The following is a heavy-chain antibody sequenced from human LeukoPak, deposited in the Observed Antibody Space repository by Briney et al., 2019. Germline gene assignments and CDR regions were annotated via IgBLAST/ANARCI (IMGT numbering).Heavy chain of an antibody. D-gene: IGHD3-10*01. CDR2: ISVSGGNT. J-gene: IGHJ4*02. CDR1: GLTFSSYA. Sequence: GGSLRLSCAASGLTFSSYAMTWVRQAPGQGLQWVSTISVSGGNTYYADSVKGRFTISRDSSKSTLYLQMNSLRDEDTAVYYCAKYGSGSYYNGLYWGQGTLVTVSS. CDR3: AKYGSGSYYNGLY. V-gene: IGHV3-23*01.